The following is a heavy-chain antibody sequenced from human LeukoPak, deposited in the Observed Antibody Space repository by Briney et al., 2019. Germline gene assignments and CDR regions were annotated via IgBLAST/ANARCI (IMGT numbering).Heavy chain of an antibody. D-gene: IGHD3/OR15-3a*01. CDR1: GFRVSDYY. Sequence: PGGSLRLSCAVSGFRVSDYYMSWVRQAPGKGLEWVGLIRDSGEAFYADFVRGRFAISRDESENTLYLQMNSLRVEDTAVDFCARDRAALQDWVEFDPWGQGTPVIVSS. V-gene: IGHV3-66*03. J-gene: IGHJ5*02. CDR3: ARDRAALQDWVEFDP. CDR2: IRDSGEA.